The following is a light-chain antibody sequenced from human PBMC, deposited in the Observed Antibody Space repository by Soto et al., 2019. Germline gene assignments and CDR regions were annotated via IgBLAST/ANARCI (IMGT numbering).Light chain of an antibody. CDR2: AGT. Sequence: QSVLTQPASVSGSPGQSITISCTGTSSHVSWYQQHPGEAPKLIIYAGTKRPSGVSNRFSGSKSDNTASLTISGLQADDEADYYCCSYAGIVIFGGGTQLTVL. J-gene: IGLJ2*01. CDR1: SSHV. V-gene: IGLV2-23*01. CDR3: CSYAGIVI.